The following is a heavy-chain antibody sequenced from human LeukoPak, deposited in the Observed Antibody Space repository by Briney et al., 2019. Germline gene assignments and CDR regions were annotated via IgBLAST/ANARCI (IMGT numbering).Heavy chain of an antibody. D-gene: IGHD2-21*02. CDR3: ARRMVTVTDAFDI. V-gene: IGHV4-59*08. CDR1: GDSLTSHF. Sequence: SETLSLTCSVSGDSLTSHFWSWIRQTPGKGLEWIGYVFHSGTTNYSPSLKSRVTISLDTSKKQLYLRLASVTAADTAVYYCARRMVTVTDAFDIWGRGTMVSVSS. J-gene: IGHJ3*02. CDR2: VFHSGTT.